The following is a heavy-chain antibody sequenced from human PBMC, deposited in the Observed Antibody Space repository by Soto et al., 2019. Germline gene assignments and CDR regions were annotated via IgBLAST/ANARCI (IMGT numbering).Heavy chain of an antibody. CDR3: ARESHDILTGPPWVWYFDL. CDR1: GGSFSGYY. J-gene: IGHJ2*01. Sequence: QVQLQQWGAGPLRPLETLSLTCGVSGGSFSGYYWAWIRQSPGKWLEWIGEINDRGSINYNPSLKSRVSISVDTSMSHYYPNLRSVTAAATAVYYCARESHDILTGPPWVWYFDLWGRGTLVTVSS. V-gene: IGHV4-34*01. D-gene: IGHD3-9*01. CDR2: INDRGSI.